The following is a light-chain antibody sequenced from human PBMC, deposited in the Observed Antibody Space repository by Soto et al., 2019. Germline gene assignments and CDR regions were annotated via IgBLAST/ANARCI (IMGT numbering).Light chain of an antibody. CDR1: QSISSW. CDR2: KAS. J-gene: IGKJ4*01. V-gene: IGKV1-5*03. Sequence: DIQMTQSPSTLSASIGDRVNITCRASQSISSWLAWYQQKPGKAPKVLIYKASNLESGVPSRFSGSGSETEFTLTISSLQPDDFATYYCQQYNVYSTFGGGTKEEIQ. CDR3: QQYNVYST.